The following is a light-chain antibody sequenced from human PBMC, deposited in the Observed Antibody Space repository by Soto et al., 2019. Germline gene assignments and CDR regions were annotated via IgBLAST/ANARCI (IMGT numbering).Light chain of an antibody. V-gene: IGLV2-14*01. CDR2: DVS. Sequence: QSALTQPASVSGSTGQSITISCTGTSSDVGGYNYVSWYQQHPGKAPKLMIYDVSNRPSGVSNRFSGSKSGNTASLTISGLQAEDEAAYYCSSYTGSSTLDVVFGGGTKLTVL. CDR3: SSYTGSSTLDVV. J-gene: IGLJ2*01. CDR1: SSDVGGYNY.